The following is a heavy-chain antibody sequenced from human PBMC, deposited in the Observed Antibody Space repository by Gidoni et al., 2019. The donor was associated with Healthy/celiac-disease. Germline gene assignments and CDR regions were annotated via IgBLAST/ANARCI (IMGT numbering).Heavy chain of an antibody. Sequence: QVQLQQWGAGLLKHSETLSLTCAVYGGSFSGYDWSWIRQPPGKGLEWIGEINHSGSTNYNPSLKSRVTISVDTSKNQFSLKLSSVTAADTAVYYCARGKNVRSPSYRRSDAFDVWGQGTMVTVSS. D-gene: IGHD3-16*02. CDR2: INHSGST. CDR3: ARGKNVRSPSYRRSDAFDV. J-gene: IGHJ3*01. CDR1: GGSFSGYD. V-gene: IGHV4-34*01.